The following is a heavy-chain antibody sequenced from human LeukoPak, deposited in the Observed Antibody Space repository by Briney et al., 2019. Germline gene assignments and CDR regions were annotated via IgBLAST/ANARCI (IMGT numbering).Heavy chain of an antibody. Sequence: SSETLSLTCTVSGGSISSYYWSWIRQPPGKGLEWIVYIYYSGSTNYNPSLKSRVTISVDTSKNQFSLKLSSVTAADTAVYYCARGRFLEWLSYYFDYWGQGTLVTVSS. CDR3: ARGRFLEWLSYYFDY. V-gene: IGHV4-59*01. D-gene: IGHD3-3*01. CDR2: IYYSGST. J-gene: IGHJ4*02. CDR1: GGSISSYY.